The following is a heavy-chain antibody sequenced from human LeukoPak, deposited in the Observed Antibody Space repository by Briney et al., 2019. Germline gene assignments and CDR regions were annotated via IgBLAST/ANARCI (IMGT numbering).Heavy chain of an antibody. D-gene: IGHD2-21*02. J-gene: IGHJ3*02. CDR3: ARDLEFCGGDCYTDAFDI. V-gene: IGHV1-18*01. CDR1: GYTFTTYG. Sequence: ASVKVSCKASGYTFTTYGISWVRQAPGQGLEWMGWINAYNGNTYYAQKLQGRVTMTTDTSTSTVYMELRSLRSDDTAIYYCARDLEFCGGDCYTDAFDIWGQGTMVTVSS. CDR2: INAYNGNT.